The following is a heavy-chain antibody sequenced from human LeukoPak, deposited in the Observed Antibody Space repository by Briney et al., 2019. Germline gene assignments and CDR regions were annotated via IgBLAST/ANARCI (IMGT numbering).Heavy chain of an antibody. J-gene: IGHJ5*02. V-gene: IGHV3-7*03. CDR3: ARAGYSSESWFDP. CDR2: IKEDGGQI. D-gene: IGHD6-19*01. CDR1: GFTFSRYW. Sequence: GGSLRLSRAASGFTFSRYWMTWVRQAPGKGLEWVANIKEDGGQIYYVDSVKGRFTISRDNSKNTLYLQMNSLRAEDTAVYYCARAGYSSESWFDPWGQGTLVTVSS.